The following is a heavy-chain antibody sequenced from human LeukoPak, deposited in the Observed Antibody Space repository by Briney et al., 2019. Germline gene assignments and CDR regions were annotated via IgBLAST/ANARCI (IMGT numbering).Heavy chain of an antibody. Sequence: PSETLSLTCTVSGGSISNYYWSWIRQPAGKGLEWIGRIYNSGSTNYNTNYNPSLSSRATMSVDTSKKQFSLKLNSVTAADTAVYFCARAIWYGSGTTAFDSWGQGTLVTVSS. CDR2: IYNSGST. CDR1: GGSISNYY. CDR3: ARAIWYGSGTTAFDS. J-gene: IGHJ4*02. D-gene: IGHD3-10*01. V-gene: IGHV4-4*07.